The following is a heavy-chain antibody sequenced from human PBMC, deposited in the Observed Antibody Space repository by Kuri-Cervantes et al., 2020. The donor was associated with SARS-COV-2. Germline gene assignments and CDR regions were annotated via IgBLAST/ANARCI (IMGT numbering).Heavy chain of an antibody. CDR2: VSHSGTII. Sequence: GESLKISCAAPGFAFGDYYMSWIRQAPGKGLEWVSYVSHSGTIIYQADSVKGRFTISRDNAKNSLYLQMNSLRGEDTAVYYCARGEHYARAKIGEDGLDIWGQGTMVTVSS. V-gene: IGHV3-11*01. CDR1: GFAFGDYY. J-gene: IGHJ3*02. CDR3: ARGEHYARAKIGEDGLDI. D-gene: IGHD2-2*01.